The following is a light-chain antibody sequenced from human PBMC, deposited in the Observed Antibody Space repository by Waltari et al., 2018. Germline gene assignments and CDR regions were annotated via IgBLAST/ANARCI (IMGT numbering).Light chain of an antibody. V-gene: IGLV2-14*01. CDR2: EVS. CDR1: GSDAGGYNY. Sequence: QPALTQHAPVSGSPGQSITIPCTGTGSDAGGYNYVSWYQQHPGKAPKLMIYEVSNRPSGVSNRFSGSKSGNTASLTISGLQAEDEADYYCSSYTSSSTWVFGGGTKLTVL. J-gene: IGLJ3*02. CDR3: SSYTSSSTWV.